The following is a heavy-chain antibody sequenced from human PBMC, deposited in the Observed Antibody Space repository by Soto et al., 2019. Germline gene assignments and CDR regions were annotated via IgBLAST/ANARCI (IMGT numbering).Heavy chain of an antibody. V-gene: IGHV4-61*01. D-gene: IGHD2-15*01. Sequence: SETLSLTCTVSGASVGSTYYYWTWIRQPPGKGLEWIGYIFYSGSTSYNPSLKSRVTISADTSKDQFSLKLRSVTAADTAVYYCVREGCSGGSCYSGYNLGIDYWGPGILVTVSS. CDR1: GASVGSTYYY. J-gene: IGHJ4*02. CDR3: VREGCSGGSCYSGYNLGIDY. CDR2: IFYSGST.